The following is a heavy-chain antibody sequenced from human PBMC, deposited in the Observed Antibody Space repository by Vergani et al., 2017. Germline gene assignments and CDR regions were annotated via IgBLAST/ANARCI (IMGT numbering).Heavy chain of an antibody. CDR1: GFTFSNAW. CDR3: TAYCGGDCYNYYYYYMDV. Sequence: EVQLVESGGGLVKPGGSLRLSCAASGFTFSNAWMNWVRQAPGKGLEWGGRIKSKTDGGTTDYAAPVKGRFTISRDDSKNTLYLQMNSLKTEDTAVYYCTAYCGGDCYNYYYYYMDVWGKGTTVTVS. V-gene: IGHV3-15*07. CDR2: IKSKTDGGTT. J-gene: IGHJ6*03. D-gene: IGHD2-21*02.